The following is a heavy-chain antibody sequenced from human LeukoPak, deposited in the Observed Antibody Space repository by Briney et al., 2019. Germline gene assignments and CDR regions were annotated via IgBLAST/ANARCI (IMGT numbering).Heavy chain of an antibody. D-gene: IGHD3-10*01. CDR2: IYHSGST. Sequence: SGSLSLTCAVSGASITSSNWWSWVRQPPGKGLEWIGEIYHSGSTNYNPSLKSRVTMSVDKSKNQFSMKLSSVTAADTAVYYWARESHSGAGGSFGYWGQGTLVTVSS. CDR3: ARESHSGAGGSFGY. CDR1: GASITSSNW. V-gene: IGHV4-4*02. J-gene: IGHJ4*02.